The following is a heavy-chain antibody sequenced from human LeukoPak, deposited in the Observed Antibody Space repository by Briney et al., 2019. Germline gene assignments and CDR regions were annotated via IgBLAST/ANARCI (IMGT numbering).Heavy chain of an antibody. CDR1: GFTFSNYW. J-gene: IGHJ5*02. D-gene: IGHD3-10*01. V-gene: IGHV3-7*03. Sequence: PGGSLRLSCAASGFTFSNYWMNWVRQAPGKGLEWVADINHDGSEKYYVDSVKVRSTITKDNAKNSLYLQMNSLRAEDMAVYSCARDLPITKVRGVKQGWFDPWGQGTLVTVSS. CDR2: INHDGSEK. CDR3: ARDLPITKVRGVKQGWFDP.